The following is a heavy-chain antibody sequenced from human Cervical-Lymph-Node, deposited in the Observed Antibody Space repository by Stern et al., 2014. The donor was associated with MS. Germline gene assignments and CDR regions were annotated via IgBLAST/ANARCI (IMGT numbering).Heavy chain of an antibody. D-gene: IGHD6-19*01. V-gene: IGHV3-23*04. CDR2: ISGSDGST. Sequence: EDQLVESGGTLVQPGGSLRLSCAASGFTFSSYAMSWVRQAPGKGLEGVSVISGSDGSTFYADSVKGRFTISRDNSKNTLFLQMNSLRAEDTAVYYCAKVYGSGPFDYWGQGTLVTVSS. CDR1: GFTFSSYA. CDR3: AKVYGSGPFDY. J-gene: IGHJ4*02.